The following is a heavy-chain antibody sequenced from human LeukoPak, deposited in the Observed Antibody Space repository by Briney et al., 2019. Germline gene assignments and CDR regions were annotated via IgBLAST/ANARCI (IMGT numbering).Heavy chain of an antibody. CDR2: MNPNSGNT. J-gene: IGHJ6*02. Sequence: ASVKVSCKASGYTFTSYDINWVRQATGQGLEWMGWMNPNSGNTGYAQKFQGRVTMTRNTSISTAYMELSSLRSEDTAVYYCARGRDQYYYYYYGMDVWGQGTTVTVSS. V-gene: IGHV1-8*01. CDR1: GYTFTSYD. CDR3: ARGRDQYYYYYYGMDV.